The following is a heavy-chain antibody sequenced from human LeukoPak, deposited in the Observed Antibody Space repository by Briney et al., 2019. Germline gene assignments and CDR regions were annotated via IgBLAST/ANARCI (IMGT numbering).Heavy chain of an antibody. CDR2: IYYSVTT. CDR1: GGSISSSIYY. V-gene: IGHV4-39*01. Sequence: SETLSLTCTVSGGSISSSIYYWGWIRQPPGKGLEWIGSIYYSVTTYYNPSLKSRVTISVDTSKNQFSLKLTSVTAADTAVYYCAKQTGSGLFILPGGQGTLVTVSS. D-gene: IGHD3/OR15-3a*01. CDR3: AKQTGSGLFILP. J-gene: IGHJ4*02.